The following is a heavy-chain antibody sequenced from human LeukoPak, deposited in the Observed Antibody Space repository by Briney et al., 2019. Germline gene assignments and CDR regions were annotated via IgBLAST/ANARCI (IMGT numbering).Heavy chain of an antibody. CDR1: GFTFSSYS. CDR3: AKYLGATSEHY. V-gene: IGHV3-48*04. CDR2: ISSSSSTI. D-gene: IGHD1-26*01. J-gene: IGHJ4*02. Sequence: GGSLRLSCAASGFTFSSYSMTWFRQAPGKGLEWVSYISSSSSTIYYADSVKGRFTISRDNAKNSLYLQMNSLRAEDTAVYYCAKYLGATSEHYWGQGTLVTVSS.